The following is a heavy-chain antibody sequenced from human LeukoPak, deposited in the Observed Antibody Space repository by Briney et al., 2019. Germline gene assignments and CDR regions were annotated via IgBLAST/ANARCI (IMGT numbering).Heavy chain of an antibody. J-gene: IGHJ4*02. Sequence: PGGSLRLSCAASGFTFSSYRMYWVRQVAGKGLVWVSRIKSDGSSTSYADSVKGRFTISRDNAENTLYLQMNSLRAEDTAVYYCAKDKTYREVGAMGIDYWGQGTLVTVSS. V-gene: IGHV3-74*01. CDR1: GFTFSSYR. CDR2: IKSDGSST. D-gene: IGHD1-26*01. CDR3: AKDKTYREVGAMGIDY.